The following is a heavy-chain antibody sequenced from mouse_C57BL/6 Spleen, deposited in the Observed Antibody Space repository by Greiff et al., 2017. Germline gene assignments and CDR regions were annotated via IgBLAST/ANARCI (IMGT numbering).Heavy chain of an antibody. CDR1: GFTFSDYG. CDR3: AIIYYDYDAMDY. J-gene: IGHJ4*01. CDR2: LSSGSSTI. Sequence: EVMLVASGGGLVTPGGSLTLSCAASGFTFSDYGMHWVRQAPEKGLAWVAYLSSGSSTIYYAETVKGRFTISRDNAKNTLCLQMTSLRSEDTAVYYCAIIYYDYDAMDYWGQGTSVTVSS. V-gene: IGHV5-17*01. D-gene: IGHD2-1*01.